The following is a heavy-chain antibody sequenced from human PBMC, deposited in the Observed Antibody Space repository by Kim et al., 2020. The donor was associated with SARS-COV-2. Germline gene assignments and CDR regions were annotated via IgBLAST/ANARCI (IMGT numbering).Heavy chain of an antibody. Sequence: PSVKVSCKASGGTFSSYAISWVRQAPGQGLEWMGGIIPIFGTANYAQKFQGRVTITADESTSTAYMELSSLRSEDTAVYYCARHGHFGFLEWSSGLFDYWGQGTLVTFSS. CDR1: GGTFSSYA. J-gene: IGHJ4*02. CDR3: ARHGHFGFLEWSSGLFDY. CDR2: IIPIFGTA. V-gene: IGHV1-69*13. D-gene: IGHD3-3*01.